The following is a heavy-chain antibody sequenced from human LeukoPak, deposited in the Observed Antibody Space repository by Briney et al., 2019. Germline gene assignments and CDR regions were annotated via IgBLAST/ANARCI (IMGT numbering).Heavy chain of an antibody. J-gene: IGHJ4*02. CDR1: GFTLSSYA. CDR3: ARDGVFRSSAPDY. V-gene: IGHV3-7*01. Sequence: GGSLRLSCAASGFTLSSYAMSWVRQAPGKGLEWVANIKQDGSEKYYVDSVKGRFTISRDNAKNSLYLQMNSLRAEDTAVYYCARDGVFRSSAPDYWGQGTLVTVSS. CDR2: IKQDGSEK. D-gene: IGHD6-6*01.